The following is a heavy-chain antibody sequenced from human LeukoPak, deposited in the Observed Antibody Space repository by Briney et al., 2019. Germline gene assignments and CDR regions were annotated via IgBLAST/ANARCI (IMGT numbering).Heavy chain of an antibody. CDR3: AGDGLNWFDP. J-gene: IGHJ5*02. V-gene: IGHV4-59*01. Sequence: PSETLSLTCTVSGGFISSYYWSWIRQPPGKGLEWIGYIYYSGSTNYNPSLKSRVTISVDTSKNQFSLKLSSVTAADTAVYYCAGDGLNWFDPWGQGTLVTVSS. CDR1: GGFISSYY. CDR2: IYYSGST.